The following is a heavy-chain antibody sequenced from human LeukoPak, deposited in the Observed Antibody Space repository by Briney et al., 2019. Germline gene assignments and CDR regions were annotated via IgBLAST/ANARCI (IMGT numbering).Heavy chain of an antibody. Sequence: GASVKVSCKASGYTFNDYYMHWVRQAPGQGLEWMGRIIPILGIANYAQKFQGRVTITADKSTSTAYMELSSLRSEDTAVYYCARAEDGDSSGDYWGQGTLVTVSS. CDR3: ARAEDGDSSGDY. CDR1: GYTFNDYY. V-gene: IGHV1-69*04. CDR2: IIPILGIA. D-gene: IGHD7-27*01. J-gene: IGHJ4*02.